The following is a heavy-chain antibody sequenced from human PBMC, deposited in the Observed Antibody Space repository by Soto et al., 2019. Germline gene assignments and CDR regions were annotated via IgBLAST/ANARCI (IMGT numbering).Heavy chain of an antibody. D-gene: IGHD3-3*01. V-gene: IGHV2-5*02. J-gene: IGHJ4*02. Sequence: QITLNESGPTQVKPRQTLTLTCTFSGFSLTTRGVGVGWIRQSPGKAPEWLALIFLDDDKRYSPSLKSRLTITKDTSKNRVVLTMADLDPADTATYYCAHRVLRTVFGLVTTTAIYFDFWGQGTPVAVSS. CDR2: IFLDDDK. CDR1: GFSLTTRGVG. CDR3: AHRVLRTVFGLVTTTAIYFDF.